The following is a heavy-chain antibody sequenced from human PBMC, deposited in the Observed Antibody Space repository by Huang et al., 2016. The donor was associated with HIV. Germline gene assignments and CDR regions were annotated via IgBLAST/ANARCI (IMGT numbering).Heavy chain of an antibody. Sequence: QVQLVQSGAEVKKTGASVKVSCKASGYTFTNYDINWVRQATGQGLEWRGWMNPNIGDTGFAQEFQGRVTLTRNTSISTAYMALSSLRSEDTAVYYCARGGLLWFGELSTWGQGTLVTVSS. D-gene: IGHD3-10*01. V-gene: IGHV1-8*01. CDR2: MNPNIGDT. J-gene: IGHJ5*02. CDR3: ARGGLLWFGELST. CDR1: GYTFTNYD.